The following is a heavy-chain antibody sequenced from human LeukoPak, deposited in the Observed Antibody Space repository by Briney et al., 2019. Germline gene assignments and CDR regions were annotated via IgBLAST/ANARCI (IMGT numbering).Heavy chain of an antibody. CDR2: ISGGSSTM. V-gene: IGHV3-48*01. CDR1: GFTFSGYS. D-gene: IGHD3-22*01. Sequence: GGSLRLSGAASGFTFSGYSMNWVRQAPGKGLEWVSYISGGSSTMYYADSVKGRFTISRDNAKNSLYLQMNSLRAEDTAVYYCARVHYDSSAYSDSWGQGTLVTVSS. J-gene: IGHJ4*02. CDR3: ARVHYDSSAYSDS.